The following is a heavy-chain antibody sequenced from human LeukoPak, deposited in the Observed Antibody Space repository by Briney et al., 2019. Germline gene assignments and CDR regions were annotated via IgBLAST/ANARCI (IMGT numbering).Heavy chain of an antibody. J-gene: IGHJ4*02. CDR2: ISGSGGST. CDR1: GFTFSSYA. Sequence: PGGSLRLSCAASGFTFSSYAMSWARQAPGKGLEWVSAISGSGGSTYYADSVKGRFTISRDNSKNTLYLQMNSLRAEDTAVYYCASMVRGVITEFDYWGQGTLVTVSS. D-gene: IGHD3-10*01. CDR3: ASMVRGVITEFDY. V-gene: IGHV3-23*01.